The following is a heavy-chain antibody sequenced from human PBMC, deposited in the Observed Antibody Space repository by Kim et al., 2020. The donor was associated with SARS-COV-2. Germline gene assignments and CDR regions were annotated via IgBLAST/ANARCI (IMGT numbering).Heavy chain of an antibody. CDR2: ISSSGSTV. D-gene: IGHD3-10*01. Sequence: GGSLRLSCAASGFTFSDYYMSWIRQAPGKGLEWVSYISSSGSTVYYADSVKGRFTISRDNAKNSLYLQMNSLRAEDTAVYYCASWVGGFGVLLSHYYYYAMDVWGQGTTVTVSS. V-gene: IGHV3-11*01. J-gene: IGHJ6*02. CDR1: GFTFSDYY. CDR3: ASWVGGFGVLLSHYYYYAMDV.